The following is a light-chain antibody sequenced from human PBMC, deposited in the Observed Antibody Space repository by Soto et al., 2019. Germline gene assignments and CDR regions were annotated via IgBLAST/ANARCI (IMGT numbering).Light chain of an antibody. J-gene: IGLJ3*02. CDR3: CSYTASDLWV. CDR2: EGS. Sequence: QSVLTQPASVSGSPGQSITISCTGTSSDVGSYNLVSWYQQHPGKAPKLMIYEGSKRPSGVSNRFSGSKSGNTASLTISGLQADDEADYFCCSYTASDLWVFGGGTKVTVL. CDR1: SSDVGSYNL. V-gene: IGLV2-23*01.